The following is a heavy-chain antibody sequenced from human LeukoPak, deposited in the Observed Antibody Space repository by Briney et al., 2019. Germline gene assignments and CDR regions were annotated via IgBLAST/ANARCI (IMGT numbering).Heavy chain of an antibody. CDR1: GFTFSSYW. CDR2: INQNGSEK. V-gene: IGHV3-7*01. J-gene: IGHJ4*02. D-gene: IGHD2-2*01. Sequence: GGSLRLSCAVSGFTFSSYWMNWVRQAPGKGLEWVANINQNGSEKYYVDSVKGRFTISRDNAKNSLYLQMNSLRGEDTAVYYCARGGRNTYCSSTSCFDYWGQGTLVTVSS. CDR3: ARGGRNTYCSSTSCFDY.